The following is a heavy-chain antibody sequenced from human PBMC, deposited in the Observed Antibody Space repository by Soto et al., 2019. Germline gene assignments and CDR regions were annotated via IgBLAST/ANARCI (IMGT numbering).Heavy chain of an antibody. CDR1: GGSISSGDYY. CDR2: IYYSGST. J-gene: IGHJ6*02. V-gene: IGHV4-30-4*01. Sequence: KPSETLSLTCTVSGGSISSGDYYWSWIRQPPGKGLEWIGYIYYSGSTYYNPSLKSRVTISVDTSKNQFSLKLSSVTAADTAVYYCARDRRRYYYGSGSYLPYYGMDVWGQGTTVTVSS. CDR3: ARDRRRYYYGSGSYLPYYGMDV. D-gene: IGHD3-10*01.